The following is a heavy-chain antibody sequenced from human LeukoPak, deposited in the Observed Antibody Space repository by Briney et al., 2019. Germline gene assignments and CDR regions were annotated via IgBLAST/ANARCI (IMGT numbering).Heavy chain of an antibody. CDR1: GFTCDDYA. CDR3: SKGRRDSCIYWTFLS. Sequence: GESLQISCTASGFTCDDYAMRWGRQTPGKGLEWVSLISGNGENTYYAVSVKGRFTISRDTSKNSLYLQMNSLRTADTAFYSCSKGRRDSCIYWTFLSWGQRTPVTVSS. V-gene: IGHV3-43*02. D-gene: IGHD2-2*01. J-gene: IGHJ5*02. CDR2: ISGNGENT.